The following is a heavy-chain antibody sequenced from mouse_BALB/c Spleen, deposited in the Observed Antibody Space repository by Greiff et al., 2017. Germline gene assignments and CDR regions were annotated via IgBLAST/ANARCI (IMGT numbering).Heavy chain of an antibody. CDR1: GYTFTSYW. J-gene: IGHJ1*01. D-gene: IGHD2-12*01. CDR3: AREDDEGYWYFDV. Sequence: VQLQQSGAELAKPGASVKMSCKASGYTFTSYWMHWVKQRPGQGLEWIGYINPSTGYTEYNQKFKDKATLTADKSSSTAYMQLSSLTSEDSAVYDCAREDDEGYWYFDVWGAGTTVTVSS. V-gene: IGHV1-7*01. CDR2: INPSTGYT.